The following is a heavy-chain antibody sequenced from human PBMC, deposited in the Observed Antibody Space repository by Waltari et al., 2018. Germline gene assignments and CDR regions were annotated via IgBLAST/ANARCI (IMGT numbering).Heavy chain of an antibody. D-gene: IGHD3-3*01. Sequence: QLQLQESGPGLVKPSETLSLTCTVSGDSISGSTYYWGWIRQSPGKGQEWIASVFYTGTTYYKPSLKTRVTISVDTSRNQLSLRLTSVSAADTAVYDCARHAWVPGLNFFDPWGQGTLVTVSS. J-gene: IGHJ5*02. V-gene: IGHV4-39*01. CDR2: VFYTGTT. CDR1: GDSISGSTYY. CDR3: ARHAWVPGLNFFDP.